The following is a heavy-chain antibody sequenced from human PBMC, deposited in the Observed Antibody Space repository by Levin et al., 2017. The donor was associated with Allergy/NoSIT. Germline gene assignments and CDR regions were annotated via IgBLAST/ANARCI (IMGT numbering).Heavy chain of an antibody. V-gene: IGHV3-30*04. CDR3: TRGGRGFYVPPVEY. CDR1: GLIFSTYA. Sequence: GESLKISCAASGLIFSTYAMHWVRQAPGKGLEWVGVISHDGSYKYYADSVKGRFTISRDNSKNTLNLQMNSLTSEDTAVYYCTRGGRGFYVPPVEYWGQGTLVTVSS. CDR2: ISHDGSYK. J-gene: IGHJ4*02. D-gene: IGHD3-16*01.